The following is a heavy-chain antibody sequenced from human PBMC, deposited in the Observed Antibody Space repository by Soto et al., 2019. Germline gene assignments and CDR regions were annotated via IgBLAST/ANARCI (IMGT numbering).Heavy chain of an antibody. Sequence: ASVKVSCKASGYTFTSYAMHWVRQAPGQRLEWMGWINPGNGNTKCSQKFQDRVTITGDTSASTAYMELSSLRSEDTAVYYCARGESVVGDYWGQGTLVTVSS. CDR1: GYTFTSYA. CDR3: ARGESVVGDY. V-gene: IGHV1-3*01. CDR2: INPGNGNT. D-gene: IGHD2-15*01. J-gene: IGHJ4*02.